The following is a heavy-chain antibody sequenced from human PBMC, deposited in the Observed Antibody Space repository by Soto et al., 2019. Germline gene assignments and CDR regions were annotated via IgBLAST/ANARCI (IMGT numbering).Heavy chain of an antibody. D-gene: IGHD2-2*01. J-gene: IGHJ6*04. CDR2: IWNDGSYK. Sequence: GVSLRLSCAASGLSLNSYGMHWVRQAPGKGLEWVAVIWNDGSYKSYADSVKGRFTISRDNSKNTLYLQMNSLRAEDTAVYYCARAERHCSSIGCYGGFDYGMDAWGKGTTVTVSS. CDR1: GLSLNSYG. V-gene: IGHV3-33*01. CDR3: ARAERHCSSIGCYGGFDYGMDA.